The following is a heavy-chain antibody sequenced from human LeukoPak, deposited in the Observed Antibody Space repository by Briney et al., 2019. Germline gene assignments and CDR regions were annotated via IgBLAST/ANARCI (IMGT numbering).Heavy chain of an antibody. D-gene: IGHD1-26*01. CDR1: GFTFSRYW. J-gene: IGHJ6*03. CDR2: IKQDGREK. V-gene: IGHV3-7*01. CDR3: ARELGGGSRYYYYYMDV. Sequence: GGSLRLSCAASGFTFSRYWMSWVRQAPGKGLEWVANIKQDGREKYYVDSVKGRFTISRDNAKNSLYLQTNSLRAEDTAVYYCARELGGGSRYYYYYMDVWGKGTTVTVS.